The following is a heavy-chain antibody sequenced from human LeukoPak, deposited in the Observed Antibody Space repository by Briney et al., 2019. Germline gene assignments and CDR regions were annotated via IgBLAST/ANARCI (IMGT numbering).Heavy chain of an antibody. CDR1: GDSISSGDYY. D-gene: IGHD3-16*01. CDR3: ASLRPRSSAGGFDY. Sequence: SETLSLTCTVSGDSISSGDYYWSWIRQPAGKGLEWIGRISSSGSTNYNPSLKSRVTISVDTSKNQFSLKLSSVTAADTAVYYCASLRPRSSAGGFDYWGQGTLVTVSS. J-gene: IGHJ4*02. CDR2: ISSSGST. V-gene: IGHV4-61*02.